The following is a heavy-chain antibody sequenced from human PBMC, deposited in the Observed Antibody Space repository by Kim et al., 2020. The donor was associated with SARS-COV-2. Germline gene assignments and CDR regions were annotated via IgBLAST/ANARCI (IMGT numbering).Heavy chain of an antibody. J-gene: IGHJ4*02. D-gene: IGHD6-6*01. CDR3: AKPYSSSSPPRYFDY. Sequence: GSVKGLVTISRDNSKSTVYLQMNSLRAEDTAVYYCAKPYSSSSPPRYFDYWGQGTLVTVSS. V-gene: IGHV3-30*02.